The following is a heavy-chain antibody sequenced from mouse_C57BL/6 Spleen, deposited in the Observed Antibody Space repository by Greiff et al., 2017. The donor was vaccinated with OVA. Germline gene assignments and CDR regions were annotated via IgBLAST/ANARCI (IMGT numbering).Heavy chain of an antibody. Sequence: QVQLQQPGAELVKPGASVTLSCTASGYTFTSYWMHWVKQRPGQGLEWIGMIHPNSGSTNYNEKFKSKATLTVDKSSSTAYMQLSSLTSEDSAVYYCAREVSRYDFDYWGQGTTLTVSS. J-gene: IGHJ2*01. V-gene: IGHV1-64*01. CDR2: IHPNSGST. CDR1: GYTFTSYW. CDR3: AREVSRYDFDY. D-gene: IGHD2-14*01.